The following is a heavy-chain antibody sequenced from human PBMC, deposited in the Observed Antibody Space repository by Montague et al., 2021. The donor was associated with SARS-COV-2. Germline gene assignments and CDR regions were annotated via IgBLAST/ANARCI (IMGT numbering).Heavy chain of an antibody. J-gene: IGHJ3*01. D-gene: IGHD6-13*01. CDR3: ARGWAFDP. CDR2: ISYDGSNK. V-gene: IGHV3-30*09. Sequence: SLRLSCAASGFTFNNYAMHWVRQAPGKGLEWVAIISYDGSNKYYADSVKGRFAISRDNSKNTLYLQMNSLRAEDTAVYFCARGWAFDPWGQGRLVTVSS. CDR1: GFTFNNYA.